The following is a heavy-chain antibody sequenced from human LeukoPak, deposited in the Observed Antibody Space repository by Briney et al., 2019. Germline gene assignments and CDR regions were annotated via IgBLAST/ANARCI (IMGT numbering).Heavy chain of an antibody. Sequence: GGSLRLSCAASGFTSSNAWMSWVRQAPGKGLEWVGRIKSKTDGGTTDYAAPVKGRFTISRDDSKNTLYLQMNSLKTEDTAVYYCTTGPDTAMDTFDYWGQGTLVTVSS. V-gene: IGHV3-15*01. CDR3: TTGPDTAMDTFDY. CDR1: GFTSSNAW. D-gene: IGHD5-18*01. J-gene: IGHJ4*02. CDR2: IKSKTDGGTT.